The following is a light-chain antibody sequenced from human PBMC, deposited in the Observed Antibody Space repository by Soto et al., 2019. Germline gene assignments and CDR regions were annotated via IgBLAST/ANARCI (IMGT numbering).Light chain of an antibody. CDR3: QQYNSYPFT. Sequence: DLQMTQSPSTLSASVGDRVTITCRASQSISSWLAWYQQKPGKAPKLLIYDASSLESGVPSRFSGSGSGTEFTLTINSLQPDDFATYYCQQYNSYPFTFGPGTKVDIK. CDR1: QSISSW. CDR2: DAS. V-gene: IGKV1-5*01. J-gene: IGKJ3*01.